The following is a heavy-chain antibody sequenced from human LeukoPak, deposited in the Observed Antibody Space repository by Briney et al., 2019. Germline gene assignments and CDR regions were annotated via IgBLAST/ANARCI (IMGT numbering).Heavy chain of an antibody. D-gene: IGHD6-19*01. CDR3: AKDVRNTGWYKES. V-gene: IGHV3-23*01. J-gene: IGHJ5*02. Sequence: PGGSLRLSCAASGFTFSSYAMSWVRQAPGKGLEWVSGLTGSGNTAYYADSVKGRFTISRDNSKNTLYLQMSSLRVEDTAMYYCAKDVRNTGWYKESWGQGTLVTVSS. CDR1: GFTFSSYA. CDR2: LTGSGNTA.